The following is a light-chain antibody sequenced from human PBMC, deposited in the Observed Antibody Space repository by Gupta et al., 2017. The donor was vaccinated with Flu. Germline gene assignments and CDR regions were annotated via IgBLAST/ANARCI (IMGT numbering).Light chain of an antibody. J-gene: IGKJ2*01. CDR3: LHDKSYPYT. V-gene: IGKV1-5*03. Sequence: PSPLAASVGDRCTMTCLASRIISNRLDWFQQKPGKSPKLLIYKASSLESGVPSRFSGSGSGTEFTLTISSLQPDDFATYYCLHDKSYPYTFGQGTKLEIK. CDR1: RIISNR. CDR2: KAS.